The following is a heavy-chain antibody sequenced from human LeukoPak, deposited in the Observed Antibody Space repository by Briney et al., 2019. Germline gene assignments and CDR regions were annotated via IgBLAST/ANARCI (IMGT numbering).Heavy chain of an antibody. V-gene: IGHV4-39*07. CDR2: IYYSGST. J-gene: IGHJ4*02. CDR3: ARVGIAAAGTHFDY. D-gene: IGHD6-13*01. CDR1: GGSISSSSYY. Sequence: SETLSLTCTVSGGSISSSSYYWGWIRQPPGKGLEWIGSIYYSGSTYYNPSLKSRVTISVDTSKNQFSLKLSSVTAADTAVYYCARVGIAAAGTHFDYWGQVTLVTVSS.